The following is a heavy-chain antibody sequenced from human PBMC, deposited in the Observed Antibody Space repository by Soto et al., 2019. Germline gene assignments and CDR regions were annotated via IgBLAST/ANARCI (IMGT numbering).Heavy chain of an antibody. D-gene: IGHD2-15*01. Sequence: GGSLRLSCAASGLTFSRHWMTWVRQAPEKGLEWVANIKQDGSETYYVDSVRGRFTISRDNAKNSLYLQMNSLRAEDTAVYYCASATCSGGSWYSFFGGWFDSSGPGTLGTVYS. CDR3: ASATCSGGSWYSFFGGWFDS. CDR1: GLTFSRHW. CDR2: IKQDGSET. J-gene: IGHJ5*01. V-gene: IGHV3-7*01.